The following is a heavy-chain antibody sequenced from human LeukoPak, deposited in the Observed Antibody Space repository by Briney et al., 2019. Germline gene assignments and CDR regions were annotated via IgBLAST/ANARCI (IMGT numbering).Heavy chain of an antibody. D-gene: IGHD3-10*01. CDR1: GFTFDDYA. CDR3: AKDSYTGTYFDY. J-gene: IGHJ4*02. CDR2: ISWNSGSI. Sequence: GGSLRLSCAASGFTFDDYAMHWVRQAPGKGLEWVSGISWNSGSIGYADSVKGRFTISRDNAKNSLYLQMNSLRAEDTALYYCAKDSYTGTYFDYWGQGTLVTVS. V-gene: IGHV3-9*01.